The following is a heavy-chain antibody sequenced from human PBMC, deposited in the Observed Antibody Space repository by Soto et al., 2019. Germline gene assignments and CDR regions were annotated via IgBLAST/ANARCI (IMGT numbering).Heavy chain of an antibody. J-gene: IGHJ5*02. D-gene: IGHD3-3*01. V-gene: IGHV1-69*02. Sequence: GASVKVSCKASGGTFSSYTISWVRQAPGQGLEWMGRIIPILGIANYAQKFQGRVTITADKSTSTAYMELSSLRSEDTAVYYCASALGGYDFWSGYPPNWFDPWGQGTLVTGLL. CDR1: GGTFSSYT. CDR2: IIPILGIA. CDR3: ASALGGYDFWSGYPPNWFDP.